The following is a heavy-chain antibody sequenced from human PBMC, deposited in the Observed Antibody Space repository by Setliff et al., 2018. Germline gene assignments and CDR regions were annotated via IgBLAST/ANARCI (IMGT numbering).Heavy chain of an antibody. CDR3: AREGEGSTFFPLDAFDI. D-gene: IGHD3-16*01. CDR1: GYTFTSYA. V-gene: IGHV7-4-1*02. J-gene: IGHJ3*02. Sequence: ASVKVSCKASGYTFTSYAIGWMRQAPGQGLEWMGWIHTNTGSPNYAQGFTGRFVFSLDTSVSTAYLQISSLKAEDTAVYYCAREGEGSTFFPLDAFDIWGQGTMVTVSS. CDR2: IHTNTGSP.